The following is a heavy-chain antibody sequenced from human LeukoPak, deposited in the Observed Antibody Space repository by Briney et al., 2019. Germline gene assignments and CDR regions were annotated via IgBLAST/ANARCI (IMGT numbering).Heavy chain of an antibody. V-gene: IGHV3-30*18. CDR1: GFTFSSHG. J-gene: IGHJ6*04. D-gene: IGHD5-12*01. Sequence: PGRSLRLSCAASGFTFSSHGMHWVRQAPGKGLEWVAVISYDGSNKYYADSVKGRFTISRDNSKNTLYLQMNSLRAEDTAVDYCAKDRVDIVATIHGGVGYGMDVWGKGTTVTVSS. CDR2: ISYDGSNK. CDR3: AKDRVDIVATIHGGVGYGMDV.